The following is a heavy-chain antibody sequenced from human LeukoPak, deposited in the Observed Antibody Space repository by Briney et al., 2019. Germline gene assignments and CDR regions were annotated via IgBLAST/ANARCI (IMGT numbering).Heavy chain of an antibody. CDR2: IYTSGST. J-gene: IGHJ5*02. D-gene: IGHD3-3*01. V-gene: IGHV4-61*02. CDR1: GGSISSGSYY. CDR3: ARGPRITIFGVVIEKRFDP. Sequence: TSQTLSLTCTVSGGSISSGSYYWSWIRQPAGKGLEWIGRIYTSGSTNYNPSLKSRVTISVDTSKNQFSLKLSSVTAADTAVYYCARGPRITIFGVVIEKRFDPWGQGTLVTVSS.